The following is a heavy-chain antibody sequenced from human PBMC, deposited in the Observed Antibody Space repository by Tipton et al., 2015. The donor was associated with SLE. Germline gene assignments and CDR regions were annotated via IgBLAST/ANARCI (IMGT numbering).Heavy chain of an antibody. Sequence: GSLRLSCAASGFTFSDYYMSWIRQAPGKGLEWVSYISSSSSYTNYADSVKGRFTISRDNAKNSLYLQMNSLRAEDTAVYYCAKSGYDYGAAGFDIWGQGTEVSVSS. CDR2: ISSSSSYT. CDR3: AKSGYDYGAAGFDI. D-gene: IGHD5-12*01. CDR1: GFTFSDYY. J-gene: IGHJ3*02. V-gene: IGHV3-11*06.